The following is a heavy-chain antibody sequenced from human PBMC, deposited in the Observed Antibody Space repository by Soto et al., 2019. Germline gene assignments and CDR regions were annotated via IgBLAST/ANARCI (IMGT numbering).Heavy chain of an antibody. Sequence: QVLLQQWGAGRLKPSETLSLTCAVYGGSFIDYSWGWIRQSPGTGLEWIGEINHSGSANYNPSLKSRVTISVDTSKNQFSRKLYSVTAADAAVYYCARVRDYWSQGTLVTVSS. CDR2: INHSGSA. CDR1: GGSFIDYS. V-gene: IGHV4-34*01. J-gene: IGHJ4*02. CDR3: ARVRDY.